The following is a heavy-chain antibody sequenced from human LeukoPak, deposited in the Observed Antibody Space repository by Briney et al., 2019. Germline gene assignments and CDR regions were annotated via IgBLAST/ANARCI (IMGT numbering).Heavy chain of an antibody. V-gene: IGHV3-66*01. J-gene: IGHJ6*02. CDR1: GFTVSSKY. CDR3: ARDGGNLRSKVGMDV. D-gene: IGHD4-23*01. CDR2: IYGGDNT. Sequence: GGCLRLACAASGFTVSSKYRRWVRQVRGKGLGWVSFIYGGDNTYYADSVRGRFTVSRDNSKNTVYLQMNSLRAEDTAVYYCARDGGNLRSKVGMDVWRQGTTVTVSS.